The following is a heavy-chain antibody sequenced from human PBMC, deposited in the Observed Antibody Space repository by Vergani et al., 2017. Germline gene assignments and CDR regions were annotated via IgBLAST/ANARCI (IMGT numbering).Heavy chain of an antibody. CDR3: ARTPRDIVVVPAAMGEPPPFMDV. CDR1: GYTFTSYG. J-gene: IGHJ6*03. Sequence: QVQLVQSGAEVKKPGASVKVSCKASGYTFTSYGISWVRQAPGQGLEWMGWISVYNGNTNYAQKLQGSVTTTTDTSTSTAYMELRSLRSDDTAVYYCARTPRDIVVVPAAMGEPPPFMDVWGKGP. D-gene: IGHD2-2*01. V-gene: IGHV1-18*01. CDR2: ISVYNGNT.